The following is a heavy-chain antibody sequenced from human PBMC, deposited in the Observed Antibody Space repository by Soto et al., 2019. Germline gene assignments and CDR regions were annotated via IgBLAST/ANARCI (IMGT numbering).Heavy chain of an antibody. CDR2: IYYSGRT. V-gene: IGHV4-31*03. D-gene: IGHD3-10*01. Sequence: QVQLQESGPGLVKPSQTLSLTCTVSGGSISSGGYYWSWIRQHPGKGLDWIGYIYYSGRTYYNPSLKSRVTISVDTSKNQCSLKLSSGTAAATAVYYCASYYYGSGSYYNVRAFDYWGQGTLVTVSS. CDR3: ASYYYGSGSYYNVRAFDY. J-gene: IGHJ4*02. CDR1: GGSISSGGYY.